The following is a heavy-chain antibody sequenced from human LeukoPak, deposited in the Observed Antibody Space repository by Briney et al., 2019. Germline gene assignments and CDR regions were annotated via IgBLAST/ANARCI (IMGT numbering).Heavy chain of an antibody. J-gene: IGHJ3*02. CDR3: ARDRRITIFGVAMGDAFDI. V-gene: IGHV3-7*01. CDR1: GFTFSSCW. CDR2: IKQDGSEK. Sequence: PGGSLRLSCAASGFTFSSCWMSWVRQAPGKGLEWVANIKQDGSEKYYVDSVKGRFTISRDNAKNSLYLQMNSLRAEDTAVYYCARDRRITIFGVAMGDAFDIWGQGTMVTVSS. D-gene: IGHD3-3*01.